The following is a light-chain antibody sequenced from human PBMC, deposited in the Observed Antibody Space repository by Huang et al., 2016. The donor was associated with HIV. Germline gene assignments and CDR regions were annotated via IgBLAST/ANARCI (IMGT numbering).Light chain of an antibody. CDR1: QFVDTY. Sequence: ELVLTQSPDTLSLSPGDRATLSCRASQFVDTYLAWYQQKPGQAPRLLIDGASNRATGIPARFSGGGSGTDVTLTISSLEPEDFAVYYCQQRSNWPPITFGQGTRLDIK. J-gene: IGKJ5*01. CDR2: GAS. CDR3: QQRSNWPPIT. V-gene: IGKV3-11*01.